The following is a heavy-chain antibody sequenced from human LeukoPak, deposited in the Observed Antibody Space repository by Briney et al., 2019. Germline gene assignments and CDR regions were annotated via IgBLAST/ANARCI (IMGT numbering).Heavy chain of an antibody. CDR2: IYYSGST. V-gene: IGHV4-39*01. CDR1: GGSISSSSYY. D-gene: IGHD6-19*01. Sequence: PSETLSLTCTVSGGSISSSSYYWGWIRQPPGKGLEWIGSIYYSGSTYYNPSLKSRLTISVDTSKNQFSLKLNSVTAADTAVYYCASLGYSSGWYEGWFDPWGQGTLVTVSS. J-gene: IGHJ5*02. CDR3: ASLGYSSGWYEGWFDP.